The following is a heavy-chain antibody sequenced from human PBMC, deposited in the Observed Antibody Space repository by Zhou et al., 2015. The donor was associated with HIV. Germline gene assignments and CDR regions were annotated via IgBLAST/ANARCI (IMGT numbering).Heavy chain of an antibody. CDR2: FIPMFDIE. CDR3: ARPRTSYNWDYQFDY. V-gene: IGHV1-69*09. J-gene: IGHJ4*02. CDR1: GNTFSGSD. D-gene: IGHD1-7*01. Sequence: QVQLVQSGTEVKRPGSSVKVSCKASGNTFSGSDISWVRQAPGQGLEWMGRFIPMFDIENHAQKFRGRLTLSADKSTGAAYMELSSLRSEDTAVYYCARPRTSYNWDYQFDYWGQGTLVTVSS.